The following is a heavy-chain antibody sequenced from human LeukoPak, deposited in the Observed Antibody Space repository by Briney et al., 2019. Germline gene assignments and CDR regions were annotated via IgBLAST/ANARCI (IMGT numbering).Heavy chain of an antibody. D-gene: IGHD6-13*01. J-gene: IGHJ4*02. Sequence: SETLSLTCTVSGGSSSSDSWNWIRQSPGKGLEWIGYIHYNGSTKYNPSLKSRVTISVDTFKNQFSLKLNSVTAADTAVYYCAREASIAAAGDSTCWGQGTLVTVSS. CDR1: GGSSSSDS. V-gene: IGHV4-59*01. CDR3: AREASIAAAGDSTC. CDR2: IHYNGST.